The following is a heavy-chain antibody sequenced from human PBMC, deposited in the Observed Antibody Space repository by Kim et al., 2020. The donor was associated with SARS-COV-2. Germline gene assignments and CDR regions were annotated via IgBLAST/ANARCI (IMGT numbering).Heavy chain of an antibody. J-gene: IGHJ3*02. Sequence: GESLKISCKASGYRFTTYWIVWVRQMPGKGLDWMGILYPGDSDTRYSPSFQGQVTISADKSISTAYLQWSSLKASDTAMYYCAGHRGGSSSDASDIWGQGTMVTVSS. CDR2: LYPGDSDT. CDR3: AGHRGGSSSDASDI. D-gene: IGHD6-6*01. V-gene: IGHV5-51*01. CDR1: GYRFTTYW.